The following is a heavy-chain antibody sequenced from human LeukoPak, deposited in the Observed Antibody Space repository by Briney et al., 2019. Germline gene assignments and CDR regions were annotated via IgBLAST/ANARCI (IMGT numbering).Heavy chain of an antibody. CDR1: GYTFTGYY. Sequence: ASVKVSCKASGYTFTGYYMHWVRQAPGQGLEWMGWINPNSGGTNYAQKFQGRVTMTRDTSISTAYMELRSLRSEDTAVYYCARELYYYDSSGYYYEGVFDYWGQGTLVTVSS. V-gene: IGHV1-2*02. CDR2: INPNSGGT. J-gene: IGHJ4*02. D-gene: IGHD3-22*01. CDR3: ARELYYYDSSGYYYEGVFDY.